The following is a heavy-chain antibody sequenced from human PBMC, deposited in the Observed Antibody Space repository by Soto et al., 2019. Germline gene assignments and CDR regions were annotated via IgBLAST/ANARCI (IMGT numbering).Heavy chain of an antibody. CDR3: AKVYYDILTGYFREYHDAFDI. CDR1: GFTFSSYW. J-gene: IGHJ3*02. Sequence: GGSLRLSCAASGFTFSSYWMSWVRQAPGKGLEWAANIKQNGSKKYYVDSVKGRFTISRDNSKNTLYLQMNSLRAEDTAVYYCAKVYYDILTGYFREYHDAFDIWGQGTMVTVSS. D-gene: IGHD3-9*01. CDR2: IKQNGSKK. V-gene: IGHV3-7*03.